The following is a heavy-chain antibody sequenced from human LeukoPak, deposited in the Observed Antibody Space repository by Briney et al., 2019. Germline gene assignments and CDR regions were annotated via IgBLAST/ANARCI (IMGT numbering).Heavy chain of an antibody. CDR2: IIPIFGTA. CDR3: ARDGRITIFGVSKGVFDY. V-gene: IGHV1-69*13. Sequence: SVKVSCKASGGTFSSYAISWVRQAPGQGLEWMGGIIPIFGTANYAQKFQGRVTITADESTSTAYMELSSLRSEDTAVYYCARDGRITIFGVSKGVFDYWGQGTLVTVSS. D-gene: IGHD3-3*01. CDR1: GGTFSSYA. J-gene: IGHJ4*02.